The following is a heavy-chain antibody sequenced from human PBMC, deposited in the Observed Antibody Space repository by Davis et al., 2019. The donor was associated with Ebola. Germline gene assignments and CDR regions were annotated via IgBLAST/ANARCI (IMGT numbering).Heavy chain of an antibody. D-gene: IGHD3-22*01. V-gene: IGHV4-39*01. Sequence: SETLSLTCTVSGGSISSSSYYWGWIRQPPGKGLEWIGSIYYSGSTYYNPSLKSRVTISVDTSKNQFSLKLSSVTAADTAVYYCARVKEYYYDSSGYYLVGHFDYWGQGTLVTVSS. CDR3: ARVKEYYYDSSGYYLVGHFDY. CDR1: GGSISSSSYY. J-gene: IGHJ4*02. CDR2: IYYSGST.